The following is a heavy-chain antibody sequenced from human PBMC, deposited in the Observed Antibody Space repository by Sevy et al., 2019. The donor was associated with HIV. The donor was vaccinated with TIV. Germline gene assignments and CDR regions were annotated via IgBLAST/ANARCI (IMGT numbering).Heavy chain of an antibody. J-gene: IGHJ4*02. CDR3: ARKGGYSNYEGAYYFDY. CDR2: ISYDGSNK. CDR1: GFTFSSYA. Sequence: GGSLRLSCAASGFTFSSYAMHWVRQAPGKGLEWVAVISYDGSNKYYADSVKGRFTISRDNSKNTLYLQMNSLRDEYTAVYYCARKGGYSNYEGAYYFDYWGQGTLVTVSS. V-gene: IGHV3-30-3*01. D-gene: IGHD4-4*01.